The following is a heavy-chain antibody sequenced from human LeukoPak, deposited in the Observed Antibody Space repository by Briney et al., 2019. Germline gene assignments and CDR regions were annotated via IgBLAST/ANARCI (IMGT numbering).Heavy chain of an antibody. J-gene: IGHJ6*02. CDR1: GYTFTGYY. V-gene: IGHV1-2*02. Sequence: ASVKVSCKASGYTFTGYYMHWVRQAPGQGLEWMGWINPNSGGTNYAQKFQGRVTMTRDTSISTANMELSRLRSDDTAVYNGARVDGDYDGNYYYYYGMDVWGQGTTVTVSS. D-gene: IGHD4-23*01. CDR3: ARVDGDYDGNYYYYYGMDV. CDR2: INPNSGGT.